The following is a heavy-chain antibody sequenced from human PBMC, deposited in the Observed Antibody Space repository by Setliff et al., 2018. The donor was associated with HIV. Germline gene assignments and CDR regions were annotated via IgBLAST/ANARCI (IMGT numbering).Heavy chain of an antibody. J-gene: IGHJ3*02. CDR2: ISAYNGNT. CDR1: GYTFTHYA. V-gene: IGHV1-18*01. Sequence: GASVKVSCKASGYTFTHYAISWVRQAPGQGLEYLGWISAYNGNTNYAQKVQGRITMTTDASTSTVDMELRSLTSDDTAVYYCARLASGGWPLEVFDIWGQGTMVTVSS. CDR3: ARLASGGWPLEVFDI. D-gene: IGHD2-15*01.